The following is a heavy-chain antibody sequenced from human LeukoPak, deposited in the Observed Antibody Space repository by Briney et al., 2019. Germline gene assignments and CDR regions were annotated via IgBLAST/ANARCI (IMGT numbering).Heavy chain of an antibody. CDR2: IYYSGST. D-gene: IGHD3-16*01. Sequence: SETLSLTCTVSGGSISSYYWSWIRQPPGKGLEWIGYIYYSGSTNYNPSLKSRVTISVDTSKNQFSLKLSSVTAADTAVYYCAGDVGWRFGYMDVWGKGTTVTISS. V-gene: IGHV4-59*12. CDR1: GGSISSYY. CDR3: AGDVGWRFGYMDV. J-gene: IGHJ6*03.